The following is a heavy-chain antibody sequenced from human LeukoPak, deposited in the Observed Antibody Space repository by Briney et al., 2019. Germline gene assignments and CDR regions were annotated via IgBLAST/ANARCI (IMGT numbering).Heavy chain of an antibody. Sequence: SETLSLTCTVSGGSISSYYWSWIRQPAGKGLEWIGRIYTSGSTNYNPSLKSRVTMSVDTSKNQFSLKLSSVTAADTAVYFCARGPYSYDSSDAFDIWGQGTMVTVSS. CDR1: GGSISSYY. J-gene: IGHJ3*02. D-gene: IGHD3-22*01. V-gene: IGHV4-4*07. CDR2: IYTSGST. CDR3: ARGPYSYDSSDAFDI.